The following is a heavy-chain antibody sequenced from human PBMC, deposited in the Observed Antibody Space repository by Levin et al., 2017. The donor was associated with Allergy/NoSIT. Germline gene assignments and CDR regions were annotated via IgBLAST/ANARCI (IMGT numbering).Heavy chain of an antibody. V-gene: IGHV4-59*01. D-gene: IGHD2-2*01. CDR1: GGSISSYY. Sequence: SQTLSLTCTVSGGSISSYYWSWIRQPPGKGLEWIGYIYYSGSTNYNPSLKSRVTISVDTSKNQFSLKLSSVTAADTAVYYCARVSGSSSLDAFDIWGQGTMVTVSS. J-gene: IGHJ3*02. CDR3: ARVSGSSSLDAFDI. CDR2: IYYSGST.